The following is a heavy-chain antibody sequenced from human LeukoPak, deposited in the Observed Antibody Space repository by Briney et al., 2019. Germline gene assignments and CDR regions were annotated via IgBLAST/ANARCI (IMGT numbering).Heavy chain of an antibody. D-gene: IGHD7-27*01. J-gene: IGHJ5*01. Sequence: PSETLSLTCAVYGASFSYDYWSWIRQAPGKGLEWIGEINHSGSITYNPSLESRVTTSAEKSKSQFSLRLTSVTAADTAVYYCAKGVWAPRFDSWGQGTLVTVSS. CDR1: GASFSYDY. CDR3: AKGVWAPRFDS. V-gene: IGHV4-34*01. CDR2: INHSGSI.